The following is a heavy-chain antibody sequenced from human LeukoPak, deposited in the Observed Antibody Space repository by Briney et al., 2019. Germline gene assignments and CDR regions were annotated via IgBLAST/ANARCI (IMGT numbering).Heavy chain of an antibody. V-gene: IGHV1-69*13. Sequence: SVKVSCKASGGTFSSYAISWVRQAPGQGLEWMGGIIPIFGTASYAQKFQGRVTITADESTSTAYMELSSLRSEDTAVYYCARRPSGRYYYYGMDVWGQGTTVTVSS. CDR3: ARRPSGRYYYYGMDV. D-gene: IGHD3-10*01. CDR2: IIPIFGTA. CDR1: GGTFSSYA. J-gene: IGHJ6*02.